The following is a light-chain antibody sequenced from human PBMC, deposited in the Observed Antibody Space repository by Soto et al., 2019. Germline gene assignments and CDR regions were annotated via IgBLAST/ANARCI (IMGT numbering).Light chain of an antibody. CDR1: SSDVGSYNL. CDR2: EGS. V-gene: IGLV2-23*01. CDR3: CSYAATSTLV. J-gene: IGLJ2*01. Sequence: QSVLTQPASVSASPGQSITISCTGTSSDVGSYNLVSWYQQHPGKAPKVMIYEGSKRPSGVSNRFSGSKSGNTASLTISGLQAEDEADYYCCSYAATSTLVFGEGTKVTVL.